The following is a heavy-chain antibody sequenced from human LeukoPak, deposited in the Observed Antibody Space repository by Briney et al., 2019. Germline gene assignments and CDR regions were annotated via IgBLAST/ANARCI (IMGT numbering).Heavy chain of an antibody. CDR3: ARGRISTLRYCSGGSCYGVTFDY. CDR2: INHSGST. J-gene: IGHJ4*02. CDR1: GGSFSGYY. V-gene: IGHV4-34*01. D-gene: IGHD2-15*01. Sequence: SETLSLTCAVSGGSFSGYYWTWIRQPPGKGLEWIGEINHSGSTNYNPSLKSRVTISVDTSKNQFSLKLSSVTAADTAVYYCARGRISTLRYCSGGSCYGVTFDYWGQGTLVTVSS.